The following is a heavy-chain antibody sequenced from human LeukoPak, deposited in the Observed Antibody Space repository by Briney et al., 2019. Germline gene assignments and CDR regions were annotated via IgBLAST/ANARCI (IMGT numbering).Heavy chain of an antibody. CDR1: GFTFDDYA. CDR3: ASSNSGSYFFAFDI. J-gene: IGHJ3*02. V-gene: IGHV3-9*01. CDR2: ISWNSGSI. Sequence: GGSLRLSCAASGFTFDDYAMHWVRQAPGKGLEWVSGISWNSGSIGYADSVKGRFTISRDNAKNSLYLQMNSLRAEDTAVYYCASSNSGSYFFAFDIWGQGTMVTVSS. D-gene: IGHD1-26*01.